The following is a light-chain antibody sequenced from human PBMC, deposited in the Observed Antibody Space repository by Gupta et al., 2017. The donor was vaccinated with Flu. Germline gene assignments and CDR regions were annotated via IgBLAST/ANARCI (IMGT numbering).Light chain of an antibody. CDR2: AAS. J-gene: IGKJ1*01. V-gene: IGKV1-39*01. CDR3: QQSYSTPWT. Sequence: QMTQSPSSLSASVGDRVTITCRASQSISSYLNWYQQKPGKAPKLLIYAASSLQSGVPSRFSGSGSGTDFTLTISSLQPEDFATYYCQQSYSTPWTFGQGTKVEIK. CDR1: QSISSY.